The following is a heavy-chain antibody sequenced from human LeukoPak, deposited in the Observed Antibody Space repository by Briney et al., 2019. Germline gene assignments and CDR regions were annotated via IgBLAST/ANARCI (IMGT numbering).Heavy chain of an antibody. D-gene: IGHD3-22*01. V-gene: IGHV3-66*01. CDR3: ARDYDSSGYQVY. Sequence: GGSLRLSCAASGFTVSNNYMSWVRQAPGKGLEWVSVIYSGGSTYYADSVKGRFTISRDNSKNTLYLQMNSLRVEDTAMYYCARDYDSSGYQVYWGQGTLVTVSS. CDR1: GFTVSNNY. J-gene: IGHJ4*02. CDR2: IYSGGST.